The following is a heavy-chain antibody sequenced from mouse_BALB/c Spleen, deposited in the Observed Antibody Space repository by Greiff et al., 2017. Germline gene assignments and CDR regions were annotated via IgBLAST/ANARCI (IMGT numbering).Heavy chain of an antibody. V-gene: IGHV5-4*02. CDR3: ARPVRQYYAMDY. CDR2: ISDGGSYT. Sequence: EVKLVESGGGLVKPGGSLKLSCAASGFTFSDYYMYWVRQTPEKRLEWVATISDGGSYTYYPDSVKGRFTISSDNAKNNLYLQMCSLKSEETALYYCARPVRQYYAMDYWGQGTSVTVSA. J-gene: IGHJ4*01. CDR1: GFTFSDYY. D-gene: IGHD2-14*01.